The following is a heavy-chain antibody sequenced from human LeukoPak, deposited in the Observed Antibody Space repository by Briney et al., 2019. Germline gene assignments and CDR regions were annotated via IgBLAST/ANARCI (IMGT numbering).Heavy chain of an antibody. J-gene: IGHJ4*02. D-gene: IGHD2-15*01. CDR3: ARPSHYCSGGSCLPSDFDY. Sequence: SQTLSLTCAVSGGSINSGGYSWSWIRQPPGKGLEWIGYIYHSGSTYYNPSLKSRATISVDRSKNQFSLKLSSVTAADAAVYYCARPSHYCSGGSCLPSDFDYWGQGTLVTVSS. V-gene: IGHV4-30-2*01. CDR2: IYHSGST. CDR1: GGSINSGGYS.